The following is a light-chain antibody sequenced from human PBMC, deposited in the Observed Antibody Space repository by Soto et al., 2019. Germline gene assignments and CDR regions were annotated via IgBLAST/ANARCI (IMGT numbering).Light chain of an antibody. J-gene: IGKJ5*01. V-gene: IGKV3D-11*02. CDR2: DAS. CDR3: QQRRSWQVT. Sequence: ENVLTQSPATLSLSPGEGATLSCRASQSINTYLAWYQQKPGQAPRLLIYDASKRATGITARFSGRGSGTNFTLTVSSLEPEDFAGYYCQQRRSWQVTFGQGTRLEIK. CDR1: QSINTY.